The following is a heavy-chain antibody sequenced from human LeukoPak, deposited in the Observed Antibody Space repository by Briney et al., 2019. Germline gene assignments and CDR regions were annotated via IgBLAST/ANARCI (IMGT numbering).Heavy chain of an antibody. CDR3: ARGGLRGYSYGHDY. Sequence: ASVKVSCKASGYTFTSYAMHWVRQAPGQRLEWMGWINAGNGNTKYSQKFQGRVTITRDTSASTAYMELSSLRSEDTAVYYCARGGLRGYSYGHDYWGQGTLVTVSS. D-gene: IGHD5-18*01. CDR2: INAGNGNT. J-gene: IGHJ4*02. V-gene: IGHV1-3*01. CDR1: GYTFTSYA.